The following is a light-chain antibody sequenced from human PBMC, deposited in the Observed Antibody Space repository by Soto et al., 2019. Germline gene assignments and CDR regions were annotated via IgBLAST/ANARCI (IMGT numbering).Light chain of an antibody. CDR1: QSVSSSY. J-gene: IGKJ4*01. CDR3: QQRSNWPPLT. Sequence: EIVLTQSPGTLSLSPGERATLSCRASQSVSSSYLAWYQQKPGQAPRLLIYGASSRATGSPGRFSGSGSGTDFTLTISRLEPEDFAVYYCQQRSNWPPLTFGGGTKVEIK. CDR2: GAS. V-gene: IGKV3D-20*02.